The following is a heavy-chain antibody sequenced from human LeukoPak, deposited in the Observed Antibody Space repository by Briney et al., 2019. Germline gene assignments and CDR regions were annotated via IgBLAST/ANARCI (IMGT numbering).Heavy chain of an antibody. CDR3: ARSRWFGELLSPFDY. CDR1: GFTFSSYS. J-gene: IGHJ4*02. D-gene: IGHD3-10*01. V-gene: IGHV3-21*01. Sequence: GGSLRLSCAASGFTFSSYSMNWVLQAPGKGLEWVSSISSSSSYIYYADSVKGRFTISRDNAKNSLYLQMNSLRAEDTAVYYCARSRWFGELLSPFDYWGQGTLVTVSS. CDR2: ISSSSSYI.